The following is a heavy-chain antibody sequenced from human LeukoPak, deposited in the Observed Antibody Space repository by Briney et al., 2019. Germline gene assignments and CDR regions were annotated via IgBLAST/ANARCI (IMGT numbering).Heavy chain of an antibody. V-gene: IGHV3-48*03. Sequence: PGGSLRLSCAASGFTFSSYEMNWVRQAPGEGLEWVSYIYYADSVKGRFTISRDNAKNSLYLQMNSLRAEDTAVYYCAELGITMIGGVWGKGTTVTISS. CDR1: GFTFSSYE. D-gene: IGHD3-10*02. J-gene: IGHJ6*04. CDR3: AELGITMIGGV. CDR2: I.